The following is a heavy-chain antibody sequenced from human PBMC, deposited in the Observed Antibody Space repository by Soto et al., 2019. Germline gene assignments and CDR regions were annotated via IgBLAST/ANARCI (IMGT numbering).Heavy chain of an antibody. CDR2: ISYDGSNK. CDR1: GFTFSSYG. J-gene: IGHJ4*02. Sequence: GGSLRLSCAASGFTFSSYGMHWVRQAPGKGLEWVAVISYDGSNKYYADSVKGRFTISRDNSKNTLYLQMNSLRAEDTAVYYCAKSYDILTGYYDYWGQGTRVTVSS. CDR3: AKSYDILTGYYDY. D-gene: IGHD3-9*01. V-gene: IGHV3-30*18.